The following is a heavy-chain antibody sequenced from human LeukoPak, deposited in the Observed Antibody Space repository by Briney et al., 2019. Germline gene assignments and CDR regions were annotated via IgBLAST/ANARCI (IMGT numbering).Heavy chain of an antibody. J-gene: IGHJ6*03. CDR3: ARDEIAAAGSGDYYYYYMDV. V-gene: IGHV3-53*01. CDR2: IYSGGST. Sequence: PGGSLRLSCAASGFTVSSNYMSWVRQAPGKGLKWVSVIYSGGSTYYADSVKGRFTISRDNSKNTLYLQMNSLRAEDTAVYYCARDEIAAAGSGDYYYYYMDVWGKGTTVTVSS. D-gene: IGHD6-13*01. CDR1: GFTVSSNY.